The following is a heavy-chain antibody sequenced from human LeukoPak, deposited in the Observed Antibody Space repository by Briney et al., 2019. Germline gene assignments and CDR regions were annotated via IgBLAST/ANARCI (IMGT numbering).Heavy chain of an antibody. V-gene: IGHV7-4-1*02. CDR2: INTNTGSP. Sequence: ASVKVSCKASGYSFTTYALTWVRQAPGQGLEWMGWINTNTGSPTYAQGLPGRFVFSSDTSVNTAYLQISSLKTDDTAVYYCARHGSGYYISYFDYWGQGSLVAGSS. J-gene: IGHJ4*02. CDR3: ARHGSGYYISYFDY. D-gene: IGHD3-22*01. CDR1: GYSFTTYA.